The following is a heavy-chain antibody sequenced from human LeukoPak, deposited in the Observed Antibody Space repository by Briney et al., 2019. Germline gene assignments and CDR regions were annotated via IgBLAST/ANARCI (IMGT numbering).Heavy chain of an antibody. D-gene: IGHD3-22*01. V-gene: IGHV3-11*01. J-gene: IGHJ4*02. Sequence: GGSLRLSCAASGFTFSDFYMTWIRQAPGKGLEWVSYISNRGSTIHYADSVRGRFTISRDNAKKSLYLQMNSLRAEDTAAYYCARSADRSGYFREITLYYFDYWGQGTLVTVSS. CDR2: ISNRGSTI. CDR1: GFTFSDFY. CDR3: ARSADRSGYFREITLYYFDY.